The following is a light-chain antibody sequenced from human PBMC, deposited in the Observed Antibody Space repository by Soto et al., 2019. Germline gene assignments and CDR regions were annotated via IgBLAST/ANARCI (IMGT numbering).Light chain of an antibody. CDR1: SSNIGSHI. Sequence: QSVLTQPPSASGTPGQRVTISCSGSSSNIGSHIVTWYQQLPGTAPKLLIYTNTQRPSGIPDRFSGSKSGTSASLAISGLQSGDEADYYCGTWDSSLSAVVFGGGTKVTVL. CDR3: GTWDSSLSAVV. J-gene: IGLJ2*01. CDR2: TNT. V-gene: IGLV1-44*01.